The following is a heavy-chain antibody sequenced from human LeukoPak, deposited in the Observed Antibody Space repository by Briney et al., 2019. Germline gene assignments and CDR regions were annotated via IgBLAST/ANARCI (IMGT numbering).Heavy chain of an antibody. D-gene: IGHD4-11*01. CDR1: GGSFSGYY. Sequence: SETLSLTCAVYGGSFSGYYWSWIRQPPVKELEWIGEINHSGSTNYNPSLKSRVTISVDTSKNQFSLKLSSVTAADTAVYYCARADRDYSKYEEEVGDYWGQGTLVTVSS. V-gene: IGHV4-34*01. CDR3: ARADRDYSKYEEEVGDY. CDR2: INHSGST. J-gene: IGHJ4*02.